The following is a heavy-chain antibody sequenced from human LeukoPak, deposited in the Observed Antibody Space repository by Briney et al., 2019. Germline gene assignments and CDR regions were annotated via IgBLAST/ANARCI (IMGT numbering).Heavy chain of an antibody. D-gene: IGHD2/OR15-2a*01. CDR1: GFIFSNYA. V-gene: IGHV3-23*01. CDR3: ARSGLSRFGF. Sequence: PGGSLRLSCAASGFIFSNYAMSRVRQAPGKGLQWVSAFSGSGGSTYYADSVKGRFTISRDNSRNTLYLQMNSLRAEDTVVYYCARSGLSRFGFWGQGTLVTVSS. CDR2: FSGSGGST. J-gene: IGHJ4*02.